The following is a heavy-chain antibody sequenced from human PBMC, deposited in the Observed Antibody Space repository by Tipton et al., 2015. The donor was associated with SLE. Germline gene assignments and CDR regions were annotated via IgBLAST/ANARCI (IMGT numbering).Heavy chain of an antibody. D-gene: IGHD2-15*01. Sequence: LRLSCTVSGGSITSYYWSWIRQPPGKGLEWIGYIFSGGSTKYNPSLKSRVTLSLDTSKNQLSLILTSVTAADTAVYYCARSELLAAKLDYWGQGTPVTVSS. CDR2: IFSGGST. J-gene: IGHJ4*02. CDR3: ARSELLAAKLDY. V-gene: IGHV4-59*01. CDR1: GGSITSYY.